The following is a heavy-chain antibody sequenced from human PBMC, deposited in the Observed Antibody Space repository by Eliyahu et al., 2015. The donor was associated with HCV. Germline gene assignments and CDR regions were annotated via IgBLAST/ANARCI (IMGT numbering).Heavy chain of an antibody. Sequence: QVQLVESGGGVVQPGRSLRLSCATSGFTFSNYGMHWVRQAPGKGLEWVAVIWYDGTNIYYADSVKGRFTISRDNSKNTLYLQMNSLRAEDTAVYYCARAGSVGVYQVSSWFDPWGQGTLLSVSS. CDR1: GFTFSNYG. D-gene: IGHD2-2*01. CDR3: ARAGSVGVYQVSSWFDP. CDR2: IWYDGTNI. J-gene: IGHJ5*02. V-gene: IGHV3-33*01.